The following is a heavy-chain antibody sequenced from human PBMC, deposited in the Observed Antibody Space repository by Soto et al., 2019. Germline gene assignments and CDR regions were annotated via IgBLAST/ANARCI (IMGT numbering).Heavy chain of an antibody. J-gene: IGHJ4*02. CDR1: GFTFSRYW. Sequence: EVRLVESGGGLVQPGGSLRLSCAASGFTFSRYWMTWVRQAPGEGLEWVANIKDDGNERRYVDSVKGRFSISRDNAKNSPYLKMSSLRAEDTAGYYCASDVSSGWDSWGQGTLVTVSS. V-gene: IGHV3-7*01. D-gene: IGHD6-19*01. CDR3: ASDVSSGWDS. CDR2: IKDDGNER.